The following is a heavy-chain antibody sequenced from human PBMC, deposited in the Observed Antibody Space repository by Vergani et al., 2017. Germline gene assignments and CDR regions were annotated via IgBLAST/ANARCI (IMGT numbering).Heavy chain of an antibody. CDR3: ARLSYDTTPYLQGGYDC. V-gene: IGHV3-21*04. Sequence: EVQLLQSGGGVIQPGGSVRLSCAASGFTFSSYSMNWVRQAPGKGLEWVSSISSSSSYIHYSDSLKGRFTISRDNSKNMLYLQMNSLRAEDTAVYYCARLSYDTTPYLQGGYDCWGQGTLVSVSS. CDR2: ISSSSSYI. CDR1: GFTFSSYS. D-gene: IGHD3-22*01. J-gene: IGHJ4*02.